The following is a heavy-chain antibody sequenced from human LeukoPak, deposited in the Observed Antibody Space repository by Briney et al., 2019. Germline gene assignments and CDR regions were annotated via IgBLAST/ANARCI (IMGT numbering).Heavy chain of an antibody. J-gene: IGHJ4*02. D-gene: IGHD6-19*01. V-gene: IGHV4-59*08. CDR2: IHSSGST. CDR1: GGSISSYY. Sequence: SETLSLTCAVSGGSISSYYWSWIRQPPGKGLEYIGYIHSSGSTNYNPSLKSRVTISVDTPKNQFSLKLSSVTAADTAVYYCVRRAVAENYFDYWGRGILVTVSS. CDR3: VRRAVAENYFDY.